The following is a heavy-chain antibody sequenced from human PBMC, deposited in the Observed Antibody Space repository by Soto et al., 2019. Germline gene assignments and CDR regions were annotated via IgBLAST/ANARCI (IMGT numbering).Heavy chain of an antibody. CDR3: GRNGNYDIGWFDP. Sequence: QVQLQESGPGLVKPSQTLSLTCTVSGASISSGDDYWSWIRQPPGKVLEWIGYTHYSGSVNYNPSLKSRVTLSADASGSNVALILKSVTAADTAVYYWGRNGNYDIGWFDPWGQGILVTVSS. V-gene: IGHV4-30-4*01. CDR1: GASISSGDDY. D-gene: IGHD3-9*01. J-gene: IGHJ5*02. CDR2: THYSGSV.